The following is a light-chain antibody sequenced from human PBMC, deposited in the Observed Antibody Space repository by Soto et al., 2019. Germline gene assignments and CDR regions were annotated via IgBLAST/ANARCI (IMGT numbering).Light chain of an antibody. CDR1: TSNIGSNT. CDR3: AAWDDSLNGYV. V-gene: IGLV1-44*01. Sequence: QSVLTQPPSASGTPGQRVTCSCSGSTSNIGSNTVNWYQQLPGTAPKLLIYSSSQRPSGVPDRFSGSKSGTSASLAISGLQSEDEADYYCAAWDDSLNGYVFGTGTKLTVL. CDR2: SSS. J-gene: IGLJ1*01.